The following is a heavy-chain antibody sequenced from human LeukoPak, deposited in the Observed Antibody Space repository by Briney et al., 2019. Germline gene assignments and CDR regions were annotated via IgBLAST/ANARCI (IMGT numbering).Heavy chain of an antibody. CDR1: GGSISSGSYY. Sequence: SQTLSLTCTVSGGSISSGSYYWSWIRQPAGKGLEWIGYIYNSGSTSYNPSLKSRVAISVDTSKNQFSLKLNSVTAADTAVYYCARHLIYGSGSYSRYYGMDVWGQGTTVTVSS. D-gene: IGHD3-10*01. V-gene: IGHV4-61*09. CDR2: IYNSGST. J-gene: IGHJ6*02. CDR3: ARHLIYGSGSYSRYYGMDV.